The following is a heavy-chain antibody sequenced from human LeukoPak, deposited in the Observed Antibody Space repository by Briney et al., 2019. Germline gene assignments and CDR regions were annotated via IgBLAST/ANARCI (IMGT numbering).Heavy chain of an antibody. Sequence: GESLKISCAASGFTFSSYAMSWVRQAPGKGLEWVSAISGSGGSTYYADSVKGRFTISRDNSKNTLYLQMNSLRAEDTAVYYCAKGGQLERRPHFDYWGQGTLVTVSS. D-gene: IGHD1-1*01. CDR2: ISGSGGST. V-gene: IGHV3-23*01. CDR1: GFTFSSYA. CDR3: AKGGQLERRPHFDY. J-gene: IGHJ4*02.